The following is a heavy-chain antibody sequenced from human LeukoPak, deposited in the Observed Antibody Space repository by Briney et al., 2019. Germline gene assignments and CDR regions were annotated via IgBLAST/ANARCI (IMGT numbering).Heavy chain of an antibody. CDR1: RYTVISNY. D-gene: IGHD4-23*01. J-gene: IGHJ3*02. Sequence: GGSLRLSCAASRYTVISNYMSCVCQAPGKGLEWVSVIYSAGSTYYADSVKGRFTISRDNSKNTVYLQMNSLRAEDTAVYYCARSIWGAMTTVVRWPDDAFDIWGQGTMVTVSS. CDR3: ARSIWGAMTTVVRWPDDAFDI. CDR2: IYSAGST. V-gene: IGHV3-53*01.